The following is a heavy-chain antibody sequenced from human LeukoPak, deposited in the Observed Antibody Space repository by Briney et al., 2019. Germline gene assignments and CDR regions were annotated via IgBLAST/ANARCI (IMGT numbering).Heavy chain of an antibody. Sequence: PSETLSLTCSVSGDSISTYSYYWGWIRQSPGKGLEWIGSVSYSGSTYYNPSLKSRVTISVDTSKNQFSLKLSSVTAADTAVYYCARTGRVSAAAGMDYWGQGTLVTVSS. J-gene: IGHJ4*02. D-gene: IGHD6-13*01. CDR2: VSYSGST. V-gene: IGHV4-39*01. CDR1: GDSISTYSYY. CDR3: ARTGRVSAAAGMDY.